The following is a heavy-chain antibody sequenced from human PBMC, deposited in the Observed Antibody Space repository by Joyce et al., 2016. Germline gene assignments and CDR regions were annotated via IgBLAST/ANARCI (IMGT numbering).Heavy chain of an antibody. V-gene: IGHV1-3*01. CDR1: GYTFTSCV. CDR3: ATPAGGAWLDY. Sequence: QVQLVQSGAEMRNPGAPVQLSCKTSGYTFTSCVIHWVRQAPGQGFEWMGWINAGSGYTKYSEKRQERVTITRDTSASTVFMELGSLKSEDTAVYFCATPAGGAWLDYWGQGTLVTVSS. J-gene: IGHJ4*02. CDR2: INAGSGYT. D-gene: IGHD2-21*02.